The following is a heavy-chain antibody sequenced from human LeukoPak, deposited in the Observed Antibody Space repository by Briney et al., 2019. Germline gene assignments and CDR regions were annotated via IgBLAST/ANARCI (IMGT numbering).Heavy chain of an antibody. CDR3: ARGDDYDSSGYYPDY. D-gene: IGHD3-22*01. CDR2: IWYDGSNK. CDR1: GFTFSSYG. J-gene: IGHJ4*02. V-gene: IGHV3-33*01. Sequence: GGSLRLSCAASGFTFSSYGMHWVRQAPGKGLEWVAVIWYDGSNKYYAESVKGRFTISRDNSKNTLYLQMNSLRAEDTAVYYCARGDDYDSSGYYPDYWGQGTLVTVSS.